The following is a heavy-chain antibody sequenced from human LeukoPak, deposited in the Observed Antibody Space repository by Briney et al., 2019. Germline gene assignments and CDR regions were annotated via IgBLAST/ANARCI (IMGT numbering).Heavy chain of an antibody. CDR1: GFTFSSYS. D-gene: IGHD3-22*01. CDR2: ISSSSSYI. Sequence: GGSLRLSCAASGFTFSSYSMNWVRQAPGKGLEWVSSISSSSSYIYYADSVKVRFTISRDNAKNSLYLQMNSLRAEDTAVYYCASRSYDSSGYYYGEFDYWGQGTLVTVSS. J-gene: IGHJ4*02. V-gene: IGHV3-21*01. CDR3: ASRSYDSSGYYYGEFDY.